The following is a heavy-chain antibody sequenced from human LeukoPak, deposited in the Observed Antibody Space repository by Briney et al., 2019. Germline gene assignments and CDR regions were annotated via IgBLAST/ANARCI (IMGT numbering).Heavy chain of an antibody. CDR2: ITYGGTT. D-gene: IGHD2-2*01. CDR1: DGSFGGYH. J-gene: IGHJ5*02. Sequence: SETLSLTRGVYDGSFGGYHWNWIRQPPGKRLEWIGEITYGGTTNYNPSLRSRVTMSVDTSKKQFSLKLTSVTAADTAVYCVRGRYCSSDTCYDWFDPWGPGTHVSVSS. CDR3: RGRYCSSDTCYDWFDP. V-gene: IGHV4-34*01.